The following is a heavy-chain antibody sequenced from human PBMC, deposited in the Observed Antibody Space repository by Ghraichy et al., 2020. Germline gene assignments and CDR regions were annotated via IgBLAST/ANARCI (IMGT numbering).Heavy chain of an antibody. Sequence: GGSLRLSCAASGFTFSNYAMHWVRQAPGKGLEWVAIVSYHGIDKNYADSVKGRFTISRDNSKNTLDLQMNSLRPEETAVYYCASPYDSSDRHARWALDYWGQGTLVTVSS. CDR3: ASPYDSSDRHARWALDY. CDR1: GFTFSNYA. D-gene: IGHD3-22*01. J-gene: IGHJ4*02. CDR2: VSYHGIDK. V-gene: IGHV3-30-3*01.